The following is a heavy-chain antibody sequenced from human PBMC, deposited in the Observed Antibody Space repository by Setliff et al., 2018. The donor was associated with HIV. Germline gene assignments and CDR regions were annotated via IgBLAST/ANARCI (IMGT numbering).Heavy chain of an antibody. V-gene: IGHV4-34*01. CDR3: ARDSTGWGSGNYDY. CDR1: GGSFSNYY. D-gene: IGHD3-10*01. J-gene: IGHJ4*02. Sequence: SETLSLTCTVYGGSFSNYYTNWIRQPPGKGLEWIGELSPSGTTRSSPSLKSRVTISLDTSKNQFSLKLSSVTAADTAVYYCARDSTGWGSGNYDYWGQGTLVTVSS. CDR2: LSPSGTT.